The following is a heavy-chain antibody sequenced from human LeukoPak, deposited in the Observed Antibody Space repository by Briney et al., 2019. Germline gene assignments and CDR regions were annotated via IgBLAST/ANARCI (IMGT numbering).Heavy chain of an antibody. CDR2: INQSGST. J-gene: IGHJ5*02. CDR1: GGSFSGYY. V-gene: IGHV4-34*01. D-gene: IGHD6-19*01. CDR3: ARQLPRQWLVRGWFDP. Sequence: PSETLSLTCAVYGGSFSGYYWSWIRQPPGKGLEWIGEINQSGSTNYNPSLKSRGTISVDTSKNQFSLKLSSVTAADTAVYYCARQLPRQWLVRGWFDPWGQGTLVTVSS.